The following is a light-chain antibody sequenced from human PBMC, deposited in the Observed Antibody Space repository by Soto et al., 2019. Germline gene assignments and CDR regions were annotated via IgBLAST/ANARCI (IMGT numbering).Light chain of an antibody. CDR1: SGFVGSFSL. J-gene: IGLJ1*01. CDR2: EVS. Sequence: QSVLAQPASVSGSPGQSITISCTGTSGFVGSFSLVSWYQQHPGRAPKLMIYEVSNRPSGVSNRFSGSKSGNTASLTISGLQAEDEADYYCSSYTSITTRVFGTGTKVTVL. V-gene: IGLV2-14*02. CDR3: SSYTSITTRV.